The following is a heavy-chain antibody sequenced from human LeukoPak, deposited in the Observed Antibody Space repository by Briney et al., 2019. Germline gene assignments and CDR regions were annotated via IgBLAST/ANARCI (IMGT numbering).Heavy chain of an antibody. CDR2: ISPRGDIT. D-gene: IGHD3-16*01. Sequence: PGGTLRLSCAASGFSFRSHDMNWVRQAPGKGLEWVSGISPRGDITYYKDSVRGRFTISRDNFKNTVSLQLNSLRAEDTAMYYCAKDDDWGRFNHWGQGTLVTVSS. V-gene: IGHV3-23*01. J-gene: IGHJ1*01. CDR3: AKDDDWGRFNH. CDR1: GFSFRSHD.